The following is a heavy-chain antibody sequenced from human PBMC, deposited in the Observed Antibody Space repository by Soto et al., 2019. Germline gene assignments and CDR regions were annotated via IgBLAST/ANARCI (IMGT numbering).Heavy chain of an antibody. J-gene: IGHJ6*02. CDR2: VFYGGNT. V-gene: IGHV4-59*01. CDR1: GVSTSNYY. CDR3: ARGMRGGYSYSLDV. D-gene: IGHD5-18*01. Sequence: PSETLSLTCSVSGVSTSNYYWTWIRQSPGKGLEWIGYVFYGGNTNYNPSLKSRVTISVDRSKSQFSLMLSSVTAADTAVYYCARGMRGGYSYSLDVWGQGTTVTVSS.